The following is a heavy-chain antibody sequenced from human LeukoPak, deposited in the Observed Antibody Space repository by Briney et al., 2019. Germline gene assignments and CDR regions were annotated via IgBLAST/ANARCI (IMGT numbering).Heavy chain of an antibody. CDR3: ARHFGVRYYDFLTGYYDY. CDR2: IYPGDSDN. D-gene: IGHD3-9*01. J-gene: IGHJ4*02. CDR1: GYSFTSYW. V-gene: IGHV5-51*01. Sequence: PGESLKISCKGSGYSFTSYWIGWVRQMPGKGLEWMGIIYPGDSDNRYSPSFQGQVTISADKSISTAYLQWSSLKASDTPMYYCARHFGVRYYDFLTGYYDYWGQGTLVTVSS.